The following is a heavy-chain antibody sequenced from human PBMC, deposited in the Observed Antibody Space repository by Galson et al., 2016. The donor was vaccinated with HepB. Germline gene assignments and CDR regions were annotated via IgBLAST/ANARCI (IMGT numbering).Heavy chain of an antibody. CDR3: VRGSSRVRTDF. J-gene: IGHJ4*02. CDR2: ISAYNGDI. V-gene: IGHV1-18*04. CDR1: GFTFSNFG. D-gene: IGHD1-1*01. Sequence: SVKVSCKASGFTFSNFGFTWVRQAPGQGLEWMGWISAYNGDINYAQRVQGRLTMTTDTSTNTAYMELRSLTSDDPAVYYCVRGSSRVRTDFWGQGTLVTVSS.